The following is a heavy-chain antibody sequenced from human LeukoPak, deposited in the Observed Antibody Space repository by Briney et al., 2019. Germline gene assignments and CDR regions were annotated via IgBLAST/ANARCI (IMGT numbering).Heavy chain of an antibody. CDR1: GGSFSGYY. J-gene: IGHJ4*02. CDR2: INHSGGT. D-gene: IGHD6-19*01. CDR3: ARRSSGWYRHFDY. Sequence: SETLSLTCAVYGGSFSGYYWSWIRQPPGKGLEWIGEINHSGGTNYNPSLKSRVTISVDTSKNQFSLKLSSVTAADTAVYYCARRSSGWYRHFDYWGQGTLVTVSS. V-gene: IGHV4-34*01.